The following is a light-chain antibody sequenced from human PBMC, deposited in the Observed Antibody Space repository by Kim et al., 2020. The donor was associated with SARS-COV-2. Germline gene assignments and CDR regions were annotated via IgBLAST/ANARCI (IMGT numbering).Light chain of an antibody. CDR3: QQFDDYPALS. CDR1: QYIVSA. CDR2: DAS. V-gene: IGKV1D-13*01. Sequence: GDRFTITFRASQYIVSALAWYQQKPGESPNQLIHDASSLESGVPSRFSSSGSGTHFTLTISSRQPEDFATSYCQQFDDYPALSFGGGTKVDIK. J-gene: IGKJ4*01.